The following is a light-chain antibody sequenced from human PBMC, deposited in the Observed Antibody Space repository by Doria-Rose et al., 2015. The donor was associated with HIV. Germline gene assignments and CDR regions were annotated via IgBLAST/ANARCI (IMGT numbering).Light chain of an antibody. CDR2: DGS. Sequence: EIVMTQSPGTLSLSPGERATLSCRASQSFSSTYLAWYQQKPGQAPCLLSYDGSTRATGIPDRFSASGSGTDLTLTINRLEPEDFALYYCHQYGTSWTFGQGTKVEI. CDR3: HQYGTSWT. CDR1: QSFSSTY. V-gene: IGKV3-20*01. J-gene: IGKJ1*01.